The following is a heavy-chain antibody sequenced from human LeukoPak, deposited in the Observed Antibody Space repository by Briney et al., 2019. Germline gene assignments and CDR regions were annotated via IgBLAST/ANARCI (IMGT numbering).Heavy chain of an antibody. CDR1: GFTFSSYG. V-gene: IGHV3-48*02. Sequence: GGSLRLSCAASGFTFSSYGMHWVRQAPGKGLEWVSYISSSSTIYYADSVKGRFTISRDNAKNSLYLQMNSLRDEDTAVYYCARGKGDSFDYWGQGTLVTVSS. D-gene: IGHD3-10*01. CDR3: ARGKGDSFDY. CDR2: ISSSSTI. J-gene: IGHJ4*02.